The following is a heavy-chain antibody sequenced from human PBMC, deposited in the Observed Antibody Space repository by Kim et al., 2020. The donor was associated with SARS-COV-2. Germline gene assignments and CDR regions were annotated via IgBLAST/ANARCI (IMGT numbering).Heavy chain of an antibody. CDR2: INHSGST. Sequence: SETLSLTCAVYGGSFSGYYWSWIRQPPGKGLEWIGEINHSGSTNYNPSLKSRVTISVDTSKNQFSLKLSSVTAADTAVYYCARRAAGAPYFRYYYDSSGYHFGYFDYWGQGTLVTVSS. J-gene: IGHJ4*02. D-gene: IGHD3-22*01. V-gene: IGHV4-34*01. CDR1: GGSFSGYY. CDR3: ARRAAGAPYFRYYYDSSGYHFGYFDY.